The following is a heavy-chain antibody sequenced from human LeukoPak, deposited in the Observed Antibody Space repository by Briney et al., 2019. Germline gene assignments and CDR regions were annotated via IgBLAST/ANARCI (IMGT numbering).Heavy chain of an antibody. V-gene: IGHV3-33*01. CDR2: IWYDGSNK. Sequence: GGSLRLSCAASGFTFSSYGMHWVRQAPGKGPEWVAVIWYDGSNKYYADSVKGRFTISRDNSKNTLYLQMNSLRAEDTAVYYCATTVTTVDAFDIWGQGTMVTVSS. CDR3: ATTVTTVDAFDI. J-gene: IGHJ3*02. D-gene: IGHD4-17*01. CDR1: GFTFSSYG.